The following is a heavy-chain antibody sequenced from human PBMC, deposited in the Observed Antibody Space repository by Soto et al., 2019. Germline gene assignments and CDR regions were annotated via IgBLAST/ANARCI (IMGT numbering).Heavy chain of an antibody. CDR2: IIPSGSP. Sequence: ASATLSFTCSVSGCSVNSGGYSWSWIRQSPGKGLEWIGFIIPSGSPAYKSTLKSRVTISVDRSNNQISLELSSVTAADTAVYYCARGVLAWGPGVLVTVSS. CDR3: ARGVLA. D-gene: IGHD2-8*01. J-gene: IGHJ5*02. CDR1: GCSVNSGGYS. V-gene: IGHV4-30-2*06.